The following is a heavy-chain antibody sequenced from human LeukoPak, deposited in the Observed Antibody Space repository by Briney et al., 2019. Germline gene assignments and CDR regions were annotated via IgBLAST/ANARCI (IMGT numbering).Heavy chain of an antibody. V-gene: IGHV1-2*02. J-gene: IGHJ4*02. CDR1: GYTLTGYF. D-gene: IGHD5-12*01. Sequence: ASVKVSCKASGYTLTGYFMYWVRQAPGQGLEWMGWIKPNSGDTNYAQKFQGRVTMTRVTSTSTAYMELSRLRSDDTAVYYCARASGYDYPSHYWGQGTLVTVSS. CDR3: ARASGYDYPSHY. CDR2: IKPNSGDT.